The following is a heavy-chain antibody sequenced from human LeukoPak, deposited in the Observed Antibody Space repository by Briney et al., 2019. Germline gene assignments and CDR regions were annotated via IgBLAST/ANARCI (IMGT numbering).Heavy chain of an antibody. CDR3: VRGERLGGDY. Sequence: PSETLSLTCSVAGISISSYYWSWIRQSPGKGREWIGYISYSGGTNYNPSLKSRVTISLDTSKNQFSLQLSSVTAADTAVYYCVRGERLGGDYWGHGTLVTVSS. J-gene: IGHJ4*01. CDR2: ISYSGGT. V-gene: IGHV4-59*01. CDR1: GISISSYY. D-gene: IGHD3-10*01.